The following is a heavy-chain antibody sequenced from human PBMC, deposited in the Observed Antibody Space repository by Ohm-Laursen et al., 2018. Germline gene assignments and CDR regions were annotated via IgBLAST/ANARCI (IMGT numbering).Heavy chain of an antibody. CDR2: IIPIFGTA. V-gene: IGHV1-69*13. J-gene: IGHJ3*02. D-gene: IGHD4-17*01. CDR3: ARVYGDYRGSDAFDI. CDR1: GGTFSSYA. Sequence: SVKVSRKVSGGTFSSYAISWVRQAPGQGLEWMGGIIPIFGTANYAQKFQGRVTITADESTSTAYMELSSLRSEDTAVYYCARVYGDYRGSDAFDIWGQGTMVTVSS.